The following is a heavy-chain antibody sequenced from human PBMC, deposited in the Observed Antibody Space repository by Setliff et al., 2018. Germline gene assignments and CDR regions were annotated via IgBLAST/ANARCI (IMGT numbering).Heavy chain of an antibody. CDR1: GYSISSGYI. CDR2: IGHTGSI. CDR3: ARERSYPNYYDSSGYFDY. J-gene: IGHJ4*02. Sequence: SETLSLTCTVSGYSISSGYIWGWIRQPPGRGLEWVGNIGHTGSINYNPSLKSRVTISVDTSKNQFSLKLSSVTAADTAVYYCARERSYPNYYDSSGYFDYWGQGTLVTVSS. V-gene: IGHV4-38-2*02. D-gene: IGHD3-22*01.